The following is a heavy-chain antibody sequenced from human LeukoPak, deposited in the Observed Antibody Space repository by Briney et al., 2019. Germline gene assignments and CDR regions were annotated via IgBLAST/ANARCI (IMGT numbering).Heavy chain of an antibody. CDR3: ARQGSAVTIFGVVNVYMDV. V-gene: IGHV4-61*01. CDR1: GYSISSNYY. CDR2: IYYSGST. Sequence: SETLSLTCAVSGYSISSNYYWAWIRQPPGKGLEWIGYIYYSGSTNYNPSLKSRVTISVDTSKNQFSLKLSSVTAADTAVYYCARQGSAVTIFGVVNVYMDVWGKGTTVTVSS. J-gene: IGHJ6*03. D-gene: IGHD3-3*01.